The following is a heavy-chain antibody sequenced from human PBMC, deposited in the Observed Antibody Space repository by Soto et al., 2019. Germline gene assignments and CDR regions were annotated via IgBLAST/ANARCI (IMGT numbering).Heavy chain of an antibody. Sequence: SETLSLTCAVYGGSFSGYYWSWIRQPPGKGLEWIGEINHSGSTNYNPSLKSRVTISVDTSKNQFSLKLSSVTAADTAVYYCARWDQVAGSFYWGQGTLVTVSS. CDR1: GGSFSGYY. CDR2: INHSGST. V-gene: IGHV4-34*01. CDR3: ARWDQVAGSFY. D-gene: IGHD6-19*01. J-gene: IGHJ4*02.